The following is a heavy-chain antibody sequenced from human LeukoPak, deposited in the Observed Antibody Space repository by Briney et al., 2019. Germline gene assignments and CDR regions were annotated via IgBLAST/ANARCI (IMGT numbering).Heavy chain of an antibody. Sequence: GGSLRLSCAASGFTFSDYYMSWIRQAPGKGLEWVSYISSSGSTIYYADSVKGRFTISRDNAKNSLYLQMNSLRAEDTAVYYCARPKNYGGNPTVIDYWGQGTLVTVSS. CDR3: ARPKNYGGNPTVIDY. V-gene: IGHV3-11*04. CDR1: GFTFSDYY. D-gene: IGHD4-23*01. J-gene: IGHJ4*02. CDR2: ISSSGSTI.